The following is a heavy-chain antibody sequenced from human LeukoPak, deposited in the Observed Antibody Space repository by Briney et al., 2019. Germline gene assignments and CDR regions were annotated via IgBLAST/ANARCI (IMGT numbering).Heavy chain of an antibody. V-gene: IGHV4-61*02. Sequence: SQTLSLTCTVSGGSISSGNYYRSWLRQPAGKGLEWIGRIYTSGSTNYSPSLESRRTISVDTSKNQFSLKLSSVTAADTAVYYCARVSGDYYASVWGQGILVTVSS. D-gene: IGHD1-26*01. J-gene: IGHJ4*02. CDR3: ARVSGDYYASV. CDR2: IYTSGST. CDR1: GGSISSGNYY.